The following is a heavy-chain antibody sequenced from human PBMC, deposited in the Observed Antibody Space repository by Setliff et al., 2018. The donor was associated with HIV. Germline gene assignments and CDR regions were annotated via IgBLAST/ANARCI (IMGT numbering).Heavy chain of an antibody. CDR2: MNPRSGNT. Sequence: ASVKVSCKASGYTFTSYDISWVRQATGQGLEWMGWMNPRSGNTGYGQKFQGRVTMDTDTSTNTAYMELKRLRSDDTAVYYCARDPQDTRGWYIYYFDYWGQGTLVTVSS. V-gene: IGHV1-8*01. D-gene: IGHD6-19*01. J-gene: IGHJ4*02. CDR3: ARDPQDTRGWYIYYFDY. CDR1: GYTFTSYD.